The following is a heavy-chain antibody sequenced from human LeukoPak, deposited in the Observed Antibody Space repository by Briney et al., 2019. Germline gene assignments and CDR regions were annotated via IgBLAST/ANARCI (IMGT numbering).Heavy chain of an antibody. J-gene: IGHJ4*02. D-gene: IGHD2-2*01. CDR2: VYRGEDT. V-gene: IGHV4-4*02. CDR1: GGSISSSDW. Sequence: PSGTLSLTCAVSGGSISSSDWWSWVRPPPGRGLEWIGYVYRGEDTNYNPSLKSRVTLSLDKSKNQFSLNLSSVTAADTAVYYCARDPHCISTNCPFDYWGQGALVIVSS. CDR3: ARDPHCISTNCPFDY.